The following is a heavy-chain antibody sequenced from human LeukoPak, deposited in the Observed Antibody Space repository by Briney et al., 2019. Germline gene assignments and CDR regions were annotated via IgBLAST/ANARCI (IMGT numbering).Heavy chain of an antibody. D-gene: IGHD6-13*01. J-gene: IGHJ4*02. Sequence: ASVKVSCKASGYTFTTYGISWVRQAPGQGLEWMGWISAYNGNTNYAQKLQGRVTMTTDTSTSTAYMELRSLRSDDTAVYYCARDRIEAGYSSSWTFDYWGQGTLVTVSS. CDR1: GYTFTTYG. CDR3: ARDRIEAGYSSSWTFDY. CDR2: ISAYNGNT. V-gene: IGHV1-18*01.